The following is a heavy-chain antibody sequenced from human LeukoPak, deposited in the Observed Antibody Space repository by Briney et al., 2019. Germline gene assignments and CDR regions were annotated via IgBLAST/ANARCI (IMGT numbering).Heavy chain of an antibody. CDR1: GFTFTSSA. CDR2: IVVGSGNT. J-gene: IGHJ4*02. D-gene: IGHD3-9*01. CDR3: AAADDILTGFDY. Sequence: SVKVSCKASGFTFTSSAVQWVRQARGQRLEWIGWIVVGSGNTNYAQKFQERVTITRDMSTSTAYMELSSLRSEDTAVYYCAAADDILTGFDYWGQGTLVTVSS. V-gene: IGHV1-58*01.